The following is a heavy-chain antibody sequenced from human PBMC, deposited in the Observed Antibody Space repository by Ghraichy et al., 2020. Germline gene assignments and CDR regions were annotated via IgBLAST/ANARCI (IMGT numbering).Heavy chain of an antibody. CDR1: GYTFTSYG. CDR2: ISAYNGDT. Sequence: ASVKVSCKASGYTFTSYGISWVRQAPGQGLEWMGWISAYNGDTNYAQKLQGRVTMTTDTSTSTAYMELRSLRSDDTAVYYCARLRGMIVVPYGDYWGQGTLVTVSS. V-gene: IGHV1-18*01. J-gene: IGHJ4*02. D-gene: IGHD3-22*01. CDR3: ARLRGMIVVPYGDY.